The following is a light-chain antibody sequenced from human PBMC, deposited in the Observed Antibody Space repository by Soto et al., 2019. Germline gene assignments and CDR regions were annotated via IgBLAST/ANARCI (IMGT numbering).Light chain of an antibody. CDR1: QSFRGL. CDR2: DAY. CDR3: QRRHMWPIT. Sequence: EVVLTQSPVTLSLSPGERATLSCRASQSFRGLLAWYQQKPGQAPRLLIYDAYNRATGIPPRFSGSGSGTDFTLTISSLETEDSAVYYCQRRHMWPITFGQGTRLEIK. J-gene: IGKJ5*01. V-gene: IGKV3-11*01.